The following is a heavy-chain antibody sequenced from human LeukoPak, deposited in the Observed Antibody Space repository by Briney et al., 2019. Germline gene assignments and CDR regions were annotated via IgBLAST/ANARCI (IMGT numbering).Heavy chain of an antibody. CDR3: ARVTTIFGVVIKGVDY. D-gene: IGHD3-3*01. J-gene: IGHJ4*02. V-gene: IGHV4-59*01. CDR1: GGSISSYY. CDR2: IYYSGST. Sequence: SETLSLTCTVSGGSISSYYWSWIRQPPGKGLEWIGYIYYSGSTNYNPSLKSRVTISVDTSKNQLSLKLSSVTAADTAVYYCARVTTIFGVVIKGVDYWGQGTLVTVSS.